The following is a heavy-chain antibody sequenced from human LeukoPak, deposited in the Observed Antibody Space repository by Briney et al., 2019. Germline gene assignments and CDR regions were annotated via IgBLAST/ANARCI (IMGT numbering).Heavy chain of an antibody. CDR1: GYTFTSYY. J-gene: IGHJ6*03. Sequence: ASVKVSCKASGYTFTSYYMHWVRQAPGQGLEWMGIINPSGGSTSYAQKFQDRVTMTRDMSTSTVYMELSSLRSEDTAVYYCALWAAGTNYYYMDVWGKGTTVTVS. CDR2: INPSGGST. D-gene: IGHD6-13*01. V-gene: IGHV1-46*01. CDR3: ALWAAGTNYYYMDV.